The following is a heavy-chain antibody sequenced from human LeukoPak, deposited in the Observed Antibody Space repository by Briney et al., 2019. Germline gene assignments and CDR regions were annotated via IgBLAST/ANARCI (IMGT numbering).Heavy chain of an antibody. CDR2: INWNGGST. CDR3: ARDGYSSSHFNWFDP. CDR1: GFTFDDYG. Sequence: GGSLRLSCAASGFTFDDYGTSWVRQAPGKGLEWVSGINWNGGSTGYADSVEGRFTISRDNAKNSLYLQMNSLRAEDTALYYCARDGYSSSHFNWFDPWGQGTLVTVSS. J-gene: IGHJ5*02. D-gene: IGHD6-13*01. V-gene: IGHV3-20*04.